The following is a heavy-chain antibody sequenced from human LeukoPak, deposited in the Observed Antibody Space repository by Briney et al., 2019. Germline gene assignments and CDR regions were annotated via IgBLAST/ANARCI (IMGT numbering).Heavy chain of an antibody. J-gene: IGHJ4*02. Sequence: SETLSLTCAVYGGSFSGYYWSWVRQPPGKGLEWIGEINHSGSTNYNPSLKSRVTISVDTSKNQFSLKLSSVTAADTAVYYCARLVVEMARIYYFDYWGQGTLVTVSS. CDR1: GGSFSGYY. CDR2: INHSGST. CDR3: ARLVVEMARIYYFDY. V-gene: IGHV4-34*01. D-gene: IGHD5-24*01.